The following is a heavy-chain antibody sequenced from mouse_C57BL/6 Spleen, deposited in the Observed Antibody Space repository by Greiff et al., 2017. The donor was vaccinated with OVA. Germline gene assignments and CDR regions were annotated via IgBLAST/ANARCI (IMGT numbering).Heavy chain of an antibody. V-gene: IGHV1-18*01. CDR1: GYTFTDYN. D-gene: IGHD1-1*01. CDR3: ARLHYGSSPYYAMDY. J-gene: IGHJ4*01. Sequence: EVQLQQSGPELVKPGASVKIPCKASGYTFTDYNMDWVKQSHGKSLEWIGDINPNNGGTIYNQKFKGKATLTVDKSSSTAYMELRSLTSEDTAVYYCARLHYGSSPYYAMDYWGQGTSVTVSS. CDR2: INPNNGGT.